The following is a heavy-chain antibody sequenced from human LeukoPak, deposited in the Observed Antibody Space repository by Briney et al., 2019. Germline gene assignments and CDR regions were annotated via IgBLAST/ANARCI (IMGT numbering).Heavy chain of an antibody. CDR3: ASLYYDILTGYYSIFDY. J-gene: IGHJ4*02. Sequence: PGGSLRLSCAASGFTFSSYWMSWVRQPPGKGLEWIGEINHSGSTNYNPSLKSRVTISVDTSKNQFSLKLSSVTAADTAVYYCASLYYDILTGYYSIFDYWGQGTLVTVSS. CDR2: INHSGST. CDR1: GFTFSSYW. D-gene: IGHD3-9*01. V-gene: IGHV4-34*01.